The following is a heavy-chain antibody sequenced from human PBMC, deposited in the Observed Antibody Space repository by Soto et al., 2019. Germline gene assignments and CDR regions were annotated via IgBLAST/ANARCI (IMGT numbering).Heavy chain of an antibody. V-gene: IGHV2-5*02. CDR3: AHSGVCSGGNCFYRSTWFDP. CDR2: IYWDDDK. J-gene: IGHJ5*02. D-gene: IGHD2-15*01. Sequence: SGPTLVNPAQTLTLTCTFSGLSLSASGVGVGWIRQPPGKALEWLALIYWDDDKRYSPSLKTRLTITKDTSKNQVVLTMTNMDPVDTATYHCAHSGVCSGGNCFYRSTWFDPSGQGILVTLPS. CDR1: GLSLSASGVG.